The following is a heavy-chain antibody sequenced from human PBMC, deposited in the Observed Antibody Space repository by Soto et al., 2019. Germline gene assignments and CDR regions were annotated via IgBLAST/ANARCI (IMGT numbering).Heavy chain of an antibody. Sequence: ASVKVSCKASGYTFTGYYMHWVRQAPGQGLEWMGWINPNSGGTNYAQKFQGWVTMTRDTSISTAYMELSRLRSDDTAVYYCARDGGIAAAGTVYGMDVWGQGTTVTVSS. CDR1: GYTFTGYY. V-gene: IGHV1-2*04. CDR3: ARDGGIAAAGTVYGMDV. D-gene: IGHD6-13*01. J-gene: IGHJ6*02. CDR2: INPNSGGT.